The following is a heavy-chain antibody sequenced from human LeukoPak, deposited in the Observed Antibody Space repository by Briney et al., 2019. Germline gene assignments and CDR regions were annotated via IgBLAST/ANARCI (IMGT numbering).Heavy chain of an antibody. D-gene: IGHD5-24*01. Sequence: SETLSLTCTVSGGSISSYYWSWIRQPPGKGLEWIGYIYYSGSTNYNPSLKSRVTISVDTSKNQFSLKLSSVTAADTAVYYCARHRGRRDGYNGPAEFNWFDPWGQGTLVTVSS. CDR3: ARHRGRRDGYNGPAEFNWFDP. CDR2: IYYSGST. CDR1: GGSISSYY. V-gene: IGHV4-59*08. J-gene: IGHJ5*02.